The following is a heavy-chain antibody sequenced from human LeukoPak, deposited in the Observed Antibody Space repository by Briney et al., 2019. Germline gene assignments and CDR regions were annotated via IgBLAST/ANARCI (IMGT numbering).Heavy chain of an antibody. D-gene: IGHD3-3*01. CDR1: GGSFSGYY. Sequence: SETLSLTCAVYGGSFSGYYWSWIRQPPGKGLEWIGEINHSGSTNYNPSLKSRVTKSVDTSKNQFSLKLSSVTAADTAVYYCARSTYYDFWSGYYSRLDPWGQGTLVTVSS. CDR2: INHSGST. V-gene: IGHV4-34*01. CDR3: ARSTYYDFWSGYYSRLDP. J-gene: IGHJ5*02.